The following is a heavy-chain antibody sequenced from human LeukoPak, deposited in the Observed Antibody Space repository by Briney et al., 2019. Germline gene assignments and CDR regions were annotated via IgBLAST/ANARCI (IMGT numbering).Heavy chain of an antibody. CDR2: IRYDGSNK. Sequence: GGSLRLSCAASGFTFSSYGMHWVRQAPGKGLEWVAFIRYDGSNKYYADSVKGRFTISRDNSKNTLYLRMNSLRAEDTAVYYCAKGPYSSVDYWGQGTLVTVSS. CDR3: AKGPYSSVDY. CDR1: GFTFSSYG. D-gene: IGHD6-25*01. J-gene: IGHJ4*02. V-gene: IGHV3-30*02.